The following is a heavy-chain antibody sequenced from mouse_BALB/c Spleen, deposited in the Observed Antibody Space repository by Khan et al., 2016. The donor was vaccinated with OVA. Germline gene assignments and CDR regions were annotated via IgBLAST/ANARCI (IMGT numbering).Heavy chain of an antibody. J-gene: IGHJ3*01. Sequence: EVELVESGGGLVKPGGSLKLSCAASGFTFSSYTMSWIRQTPEKRLEWVATISSGGDNNYYPDSVKGRFTISRDNAKNNLYLQMSSLRSEDTALYYCARSNYGNLAYWGQGTLVTVSA. CDR1: GFTFSSYT. CDR2: ISSGGDNN. CDR3: ARSNYGNLAY. V-gene: IGHV5-9*03. D-gene: IGHD2-1*01.